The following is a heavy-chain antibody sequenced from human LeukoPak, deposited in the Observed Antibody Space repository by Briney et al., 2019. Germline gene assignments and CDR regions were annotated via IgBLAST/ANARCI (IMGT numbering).Heavy chain of an antibody. CDR2: IWYDGSNK. Sequence: TGGSLRLSCAASGFTFSSYGMHWVRQAPGKGLEWVAVIWYDGSNKYYADSVKGRFTISRDNSKNTLYLQMNSLRAEDTAVYYCAREMYGSGSYFDYWGQGTLVTVSS. V-gene: IGHV3-33*01. CDR3: AREMYGSGSYFDY. J-gene: IGHJ4*02. D-gene: IGHD3-10*01. CDR1: GFTFSSYG.